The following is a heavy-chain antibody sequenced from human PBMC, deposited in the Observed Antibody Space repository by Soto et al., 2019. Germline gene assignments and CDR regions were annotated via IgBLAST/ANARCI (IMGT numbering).Heavy chain of an antibody. Sequence: ASVKVSCKGSGYTFTSYAMHWVRQAPGQRLEWMGWINAGNGNTKYSQKFQGRVTITRDTSASTAYMELSSLRSEDTAVYYCARSYVDTAMVTDYYYYGMDVWGQGTTVTVSS. J-gene: IGHJ6*02. CDR2: INAGNGNT. CDR1: GYTFTSYA. V-gene: IGHV1-3*01. CDR3: ARSYVDTAMVTDYYYYGMDV. D-gene: IGHD5-18*01.